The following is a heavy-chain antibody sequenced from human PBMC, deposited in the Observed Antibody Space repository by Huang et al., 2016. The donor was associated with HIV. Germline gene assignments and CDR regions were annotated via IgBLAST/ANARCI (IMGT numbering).Heavy chain of an antibody. V-gene: IGHV3-74*01. D-gene: IGHD3-22*01. Sequence: EVQLVESGGGLVQPGGSLRLSCAASGFSISSYWRHWVRQAPGKGLVWVSRINSDGSSTSYADSVKGRFTISRDNAKNTQYLQMNSLRAEDTAVYYCARDPRIQSWLNFFDYWGQGTLVSVSS. J-gene: IGHJ4*02. CDR2: INSDGSST. CDR1: GFSISSYW. CDR3: ARDPRIQSWLNFFDY.